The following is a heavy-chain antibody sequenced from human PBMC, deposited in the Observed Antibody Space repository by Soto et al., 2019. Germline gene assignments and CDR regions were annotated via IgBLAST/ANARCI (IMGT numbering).Heavy chain of an antibody. CDR2: ISGSAINT. CDR1: GFTFSNYA. CDR3: AKGQGYYYDASGYTSDY. Sequence: GGSLRLSCAASGFTFSNYAMSWFRQAPGKGLEWVSAISGSAINTYYADSVRGRFTISRDNSKNTLYLQMNHLRAEDTAVYSCAKGQGYYYDASGYTSDYWGQGTLVTVSS. D-gene: IGHD3-22*01. J-gene: IGHJ4*02. V-gene: IGHV3-23*01.